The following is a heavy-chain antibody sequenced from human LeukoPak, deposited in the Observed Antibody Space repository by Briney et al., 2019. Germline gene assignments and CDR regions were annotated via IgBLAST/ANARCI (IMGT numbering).Heavy chain of an antibody. CDR3: ASMSLVTAILRPVSYYFDY. CDR2: INHSGST. V-gene: IGHV4-34*01. J-gene: IGHJ4*02. D-gene: IGHD2-21*02. Sequence: SETLSLTCAVYGGSFSGYYWSWIRQPPGKGLEWIGEINHSGSTNYNPSLKSRVTISVDTSKNQFSLKLSSVTAADTAVYCCASMSLVTAILRPVSYYFDYWGQGTLVTVSS. CDR1: GGSFSGYY.